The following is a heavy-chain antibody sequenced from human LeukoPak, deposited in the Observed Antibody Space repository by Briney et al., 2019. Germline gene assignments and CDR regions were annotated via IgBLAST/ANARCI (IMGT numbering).Heavy chain of an antibody. J-gene: IGHJ6*03. D-gene: IGHD6-6*01. CDR3: ASPLLQLDDLPYYMDV. CDR1: GYYFTGYY. Sequence: GASVKVSCKASGYYFTGYYMHWVRQAPGQGLEWMGWINPNSGATNYAQKFQGRVTMTRDTSISTAYMELSRLTSDDTAVYYCASPLLQLDDLPYYMDVWGKGTTVTISS. CDR2: INPNSGAT. V-gene: IGHV1-2*02.